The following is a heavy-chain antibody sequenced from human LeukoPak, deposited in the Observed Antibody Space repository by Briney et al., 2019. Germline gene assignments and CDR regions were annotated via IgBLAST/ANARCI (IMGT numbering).Heavy chain of an antibody. V-gene: IGHV4-38-2*02. D-gene: IGHD6-13*01. Sequence: SETLSLTCTVSGYSISSGYSWGWIRQPPGKGLEWIGNIYYSGTTYYNASLKSRVTISVDTSKNQFSLKLSSVTAADTAVYYCARGLGFLIGSIWYPDAFVWGQGTMVTVSS. CDR3: ARGLGFLIGSIWYPDAFV. CDR2: IYYSGTT. J-gene: IGHJ3*01. CDR1: GYSISSGYS.